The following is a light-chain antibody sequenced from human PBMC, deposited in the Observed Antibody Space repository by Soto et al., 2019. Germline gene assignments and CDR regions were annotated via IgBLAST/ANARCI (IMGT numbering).Light chain of an antibody. CDR1: SSDVGAHNY. CDR3: ASSANSVTLERV. J-gene: IGLJ2*01. V-gene: IGLV2-14*03. Sequence: QSALTQPASVSGSPGQSITISCTGASSDVGAHNYISWYQQHPGQAPELTMYDVSTRPSGVSNRFSGSKSGNTASLTISGLQAEYEADYYCASSANSVTLERVFGGRTKLTVL. CDR2: DVS.